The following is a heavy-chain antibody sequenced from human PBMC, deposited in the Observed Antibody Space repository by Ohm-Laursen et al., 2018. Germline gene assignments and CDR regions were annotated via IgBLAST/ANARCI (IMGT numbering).Heavy chain of an antibody. J-gene: IGHJ4*02. CDR2: IRGNGIST. CDR3: AKDGILTPPDLFDS. D-gene: IGHD3-9*01. Sequence: SLRLSCSASGFTFRNYAMSWVRQAPGKGLEWVSSIRGNGISTYYADSVRGRFTISRDNSRSTLYLQMNSLKAEDTAVYYCAKDGILTPPDLFDSWGQGTLVTVSS. V-gene: IGHV3-23*01. CDR1: GFTFRNYA.